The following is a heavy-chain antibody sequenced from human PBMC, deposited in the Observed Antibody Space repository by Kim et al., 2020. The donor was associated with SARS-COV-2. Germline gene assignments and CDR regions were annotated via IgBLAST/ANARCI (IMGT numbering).Heavy chain of an antibody. CDR2: INHSGST. CDR3: ARGANFWSGYYTGPNWFDP. J-gene: IGHJ5*02. CDR1: GGSFSGYY. D-gene: IGHD3-3*01. Sequence: SETLSLTCAVYGGSFSGYYWSWIRQPPGKGLEWIGEINHSGSTNYNPSLKSRVTISVDTSKNQFSLKLSSVTAADTAVYYCARGANFWSGYYTGPNWFDPWGQGTLVTVSS. V-gene: IGHV4-34*01.